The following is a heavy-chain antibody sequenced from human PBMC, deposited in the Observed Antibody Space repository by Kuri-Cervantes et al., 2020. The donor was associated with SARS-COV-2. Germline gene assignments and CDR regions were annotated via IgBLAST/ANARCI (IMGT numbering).Heavy chain of an antibody. J-gene: IGHJ3*02. V-gene: IGHV4-61*08. CDR1: GGSISSGDYY. CDR3: ARRDGGLGGWAFDI. CDR2: IYYSGST. D-gene: IGHD5-24*01. Sequence: SETLSLTCSVSGGSISSGDYYWSWIRQPPGKGLEWIGYIYYSGSTNYNPSLKSRVTISVDTSKNQFSLKLSSVTAADTAVYYCARRDGGLGGWAFDIWGQGTMVTVSS.